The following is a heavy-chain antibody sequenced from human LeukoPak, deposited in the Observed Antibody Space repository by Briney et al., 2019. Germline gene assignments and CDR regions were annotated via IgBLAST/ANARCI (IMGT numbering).Heavy chain of an antibody. CDR2: TSAYNGNT. J-gene: IGHJ6*02. CDR1: GYTFTNYG. D-gene: IGHD1-26*01. Sequence: ASVKVSCKASGYTFTNYGISWVRQAPGQGLEWMGWTSAYNGNTKYAQKLQGRVTMTTDTSTSTAYMELRSLRSDDTAMYYCARYSGTYHDYYYYGMDVWGQGTTVTVSS. CDR3: ARYSGTYHDYYYYGMDV. V-gene: IGHV1-18*01.